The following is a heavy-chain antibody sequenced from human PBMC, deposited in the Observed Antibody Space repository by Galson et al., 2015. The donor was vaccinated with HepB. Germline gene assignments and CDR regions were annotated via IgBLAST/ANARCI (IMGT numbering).Heavy chain of an antibody. D-gene: IGHD3-16*02. Sequence: SVTVSCKASGSTSTSYDINWVRQATGQGLEWMGWMNPNSGNTGYAQKFQGRVTMTRNTSISTAYMELSSLRSEDTAVYYCARGTLRGVITYYYYYYGMDVWGQGTTVTVSS. CDR3: ARGTLRGVITYYYYYYGMDV. J-gene: IGHJ6*02. CDR1: GSTSTSYD. CDR2: MNPNSGNT. V-gene: IGHV1-8*01.